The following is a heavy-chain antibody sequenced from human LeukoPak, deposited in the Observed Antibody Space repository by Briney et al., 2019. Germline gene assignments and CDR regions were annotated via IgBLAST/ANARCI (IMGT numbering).Heavy chain of an antibody. CDR1: SGSFSGYY. V-gene: IGHV4-34*01. J-gene: IGHJ4*02. CDR3: AGLLSGWYLLPYFDY. Sequence: SETLSLTSAVYSGSFSGYYWSWIRQPPGKGLEWIGEINHSGSTNYNPSLKSRVTISVDTSKNQFSLKLSSVTAADTAVYYCAGLLSGWYLLPYFDYWGQGTLVTVSS. D-gene: IGHD6-19*01. CDR2: INHSGST.